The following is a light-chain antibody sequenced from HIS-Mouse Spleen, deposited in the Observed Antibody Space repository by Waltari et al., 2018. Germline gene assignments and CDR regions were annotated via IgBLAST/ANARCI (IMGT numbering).Light chain of an antibody. J-gene: IGLJ1*01. CDR1: SPNIGAGYD. V-gene: IGLV1-40*01. CDR2: GNS. CDR3: QSYDSSLSGYV. Sequence: QSVLTQPPPVSGAPGQRVTISCTGSSPNIGAGYDVHWYQQLPGKAPKLLIYGNSNRPSGVPDRFSGSKSGTSASLAITGLQAEDEADYYCQSYDSSLSGYVFGTGTKVTVL.